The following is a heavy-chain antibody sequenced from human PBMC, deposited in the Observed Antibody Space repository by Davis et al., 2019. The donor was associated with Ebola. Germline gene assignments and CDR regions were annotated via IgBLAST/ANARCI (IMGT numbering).Heavy chain of an antibody. D-gene: IGHD3-10*01. Sequence: PGGSLRLSCKDSGNSFTTHWIGWVRQMPGKGLEWMGLIYTGDSDTRYSPSFQGHVTISADKSISTAYLQWSSLKASDTAMYYCARRSTMVRGEWFDPWGQGTLVTVSS. J-gene: IGHJ5*02. CDR1: GNSFTTHW. V-gene: IGHV5-51*01. CDR3: ARRSTMVRGEWFDP. CDR2: IYTGDSDT.